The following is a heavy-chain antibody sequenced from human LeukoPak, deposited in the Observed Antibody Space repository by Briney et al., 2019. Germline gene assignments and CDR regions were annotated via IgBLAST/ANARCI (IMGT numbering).Heavy chain of an antibody. D-gene: IGHD2-2*01. Sequence: GGSLRLSCAASGFTFSNAWMSWVRQAPGKGLEWVGRIKSKTDGGTTDYAAPVKGRFTISRDDSKNTLYLQMNSLKTEDTAVYYRTTDIVVVPAATCFDYWGQGTLVTVSS. CDR2: IKSKTDGGTT. V-gene: IGHV3-15*01. CDR1: GFTFSNAW. CDR3: TTDIVVVPAATCFDY. J-gene: IGHJ4*02.